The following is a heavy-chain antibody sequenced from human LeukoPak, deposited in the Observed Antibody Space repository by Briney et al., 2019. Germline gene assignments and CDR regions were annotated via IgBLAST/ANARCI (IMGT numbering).Heavy chain of an antibody. CDR2: ISVYNGNT. D-gene: IGHD6-19*01. J-gene: IGHJ4*02. CDR3: ARDGGITVAADDY. V-gene: IGHV1-18*01. CDR1: GYAFTNYG. Sequence: ASVKVSCKASGYAFTNYGFSWVRQAPGHGLEWMGWISVYNGNTNYAQKLQGRVTMTTDTSTSTAYMELRSLRFDDTAVYYCARDGGITVAADDYWGQGTLVTVSS.